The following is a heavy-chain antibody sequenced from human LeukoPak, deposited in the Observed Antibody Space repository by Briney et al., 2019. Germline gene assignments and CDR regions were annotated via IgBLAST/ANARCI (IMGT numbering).Heavy chain of an antibody. D-gene: IGHD2-15*01. CDR3: AKVTSMVAAQN. CDR2: ISGSGGTT. Sequence: GGSLRLSCAASGFTFSSYAMSWVRQAPGKGVEWVSGISGSGGTTYYADSVKGRFTISRDNSKNTLYLQMNSLRAEDTAVYYCAKVTSMVAAQNWGQGILVTVSS. V-gene: IGHV3-23*01. CDR1: GFTFSSYA. J-gene: IGHJ4*02.